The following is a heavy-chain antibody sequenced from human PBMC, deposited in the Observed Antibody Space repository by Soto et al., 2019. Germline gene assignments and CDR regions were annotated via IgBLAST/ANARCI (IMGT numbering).Heavy chain of an antibody. CDR2: ISAYNGNT. J-gene: IGHJ5*02. CDR1: GYTFTSYG. Sequence: SVKVSCKDSGYTFTSYGISWVRQAPGQGLEWMGWISAYNGNTNYAQKLQGRVTMTTDTSTSTAYMELRSLRSDDTAVYYCARDHDQLLLGYKWFDPWGQGTLVTVSS. CDR3: ARDHDQLLLGYKWFDP. V-gene: IGHV1-18*01. D-gene: IGHD2-2*01.